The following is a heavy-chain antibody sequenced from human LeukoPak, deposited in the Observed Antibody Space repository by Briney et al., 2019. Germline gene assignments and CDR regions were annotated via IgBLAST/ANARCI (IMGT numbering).Heavy chain of an antibody. D-gene: IGHD4-17*01. V-gene: IGHV3-48*03. CDR3: ASTLTTVTFLDY. CDR1: GFTFSSYE. CDR2: ISSSGGST. J-gene: IGHJ4*02. Sequence: GGSLRLSCSESGFTFSSYEMNWVRQAPGKGLEWVSHISSSGGSTNYADSVKGRFTISRDNAKNSLYLQMNSLRGEDTAVYYCASTLTTVTFLDYWGQGTLVTVSS.